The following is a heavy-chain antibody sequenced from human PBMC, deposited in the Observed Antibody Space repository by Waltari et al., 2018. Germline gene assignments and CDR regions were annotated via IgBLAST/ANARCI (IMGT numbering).Heavy chain of an antibody. V-gene: IGHV4-39*07. J-gene: IGHJ5*02. Sequence: QVQLQESGPGLVKPSETLSLTCTVSGASISTSPYYWGWIRKPPGKGLEWSGNIYSAGYTYYDPSLKSRFTISVDTSKNQFSLKMSSVTAADTAIYYCARVSGGYPVGWIDPWGQGTVVTVSS. D-gene: IGHD1-26*01. CDR2: IYSAGYT. CDR1: GASISTSPYY. CDR3: ARVSGGYPVGWIDP.